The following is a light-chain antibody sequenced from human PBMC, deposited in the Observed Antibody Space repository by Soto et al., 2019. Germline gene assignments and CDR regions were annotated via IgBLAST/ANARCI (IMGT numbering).Light chain of an antibody. CDR1: SSVVGSYVY. CDR3: SSYTTSNTLI. V-gene: IGLV2-14*03. Sequence: QSVLTQPASVSGSPGQSITISCTGTSSVVGSYVYVSWYQQHPGKAPKLIIYDVTDRPSGVSYRYSGSKSGNTASLTISGLQAEDEADYYCSSYTTSNTLIFGGGTQLTVL. CDR2: DVT. J-gene: IGLJ2*01.